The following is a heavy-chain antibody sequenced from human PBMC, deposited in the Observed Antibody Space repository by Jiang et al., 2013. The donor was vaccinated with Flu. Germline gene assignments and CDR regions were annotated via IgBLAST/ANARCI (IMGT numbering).Heavy chain of an antibody. CDR3: ARAASCGGDCYFFDS. D-gene: IGHD2-21*02. V-gene: IGHV1-69*10. CDR1: GGTFSSYT. Sequence: SCKASGGTFSSYTIIWVRQAPGQGLSGWEGVLPIVGIADYAQKFQGRVTITADKSTSAAYMEFSSLRSEDTAIYYCARAASCGGDCYFFDSWGQGTLVTVSS. J-gene: IGHJ4*02. CDR2: VLPIVGIA.